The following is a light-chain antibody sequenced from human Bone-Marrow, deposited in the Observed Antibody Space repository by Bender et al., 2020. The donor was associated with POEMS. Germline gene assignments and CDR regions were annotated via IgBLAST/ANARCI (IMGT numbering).Light chain of an antibody. CDR3: QVWDDSDHYV. CDR2: DDS. J-gene: IGLJ1*01. Sequence: SYVLTQPPSVSVAPGQTARITCGRNNIGSKSVHWYQHKPGQAPVLVVYDDSDRPSGIPERFSGSNSGNTATLTISRVEAGDEADYYCQVWDDSDHYVFGSGTRVTV. CDR1: NIGSKS. V-gene: IGLV3-21*02.